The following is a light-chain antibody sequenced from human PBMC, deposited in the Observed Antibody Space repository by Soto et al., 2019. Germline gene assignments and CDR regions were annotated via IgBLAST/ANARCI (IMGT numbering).Light chain of an antibody. CDR2: GAS. Sequence: EIVLTQSPGTLSLSPGERAALSCRASQSVTSSYLAWYQQKPGQAPRLLMYGASSRATGIPDRFSGSGSGTAFTLTISRLEPEDFAVYYCQQYVSTPWTFGQGTKVEIK. J-gene: IGKJ1*01. CDR3: QQYVSTPWT. V-gene: IGKV3-20*01. CDR1: QSVTSSY.